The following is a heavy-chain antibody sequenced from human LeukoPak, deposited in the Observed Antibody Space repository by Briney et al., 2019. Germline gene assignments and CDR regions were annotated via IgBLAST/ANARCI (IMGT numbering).Heavy chain of an antibody. CDR2: TYYRSKWSY. CDR3: ARLESSGWYPHFDY. J-gene: IGHJ4*02. D-gene: IGHD6-19*01. Sequence: SQTLSLTCAIYGDSVSSNSAAWNWIRQSPSRGLEWLGRTYYRSKWSYNYAISVKRRISISPDTSKNQFSLQLNSVTPEDTAVYYCARLESSGWYPHFDYWGQGTLVTVSS. CDR1: GDSVSSNSAA. V-gene: IGHV6-1*01.